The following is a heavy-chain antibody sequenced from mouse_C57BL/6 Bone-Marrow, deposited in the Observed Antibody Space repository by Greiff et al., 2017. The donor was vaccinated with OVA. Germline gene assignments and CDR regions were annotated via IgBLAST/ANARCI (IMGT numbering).Heavy chain of an antibody. CDR1: GYTFTSYW. V-gene: IGHV1-50*01. J-gene: IGHJ2*01. CDR2: IDPSDSYT. Sequence: QVQLQQPGAELVKPGASVKLSCKASGYTFTSYWMQWVKQRPGQGLEWIGEIDPSDSYTNYNQKLKGKATLTVDTSSSTAYMQLSSLTAEDSAVYYCAREWDYYGRGYWGQGTTLTVSS. D-gene: IGHD1-1*01. CDR3: AREWDYYGRGY.